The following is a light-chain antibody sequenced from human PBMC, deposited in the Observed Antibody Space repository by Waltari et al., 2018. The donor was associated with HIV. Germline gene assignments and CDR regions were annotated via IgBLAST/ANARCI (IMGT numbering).Light chain of an antibody. Sequence: SYELTQPPSVSVSPGQTARITCSGDELPKQYAYWYQQKPGQAPILVIYKDNERPSGIPGRFAGSSSGTIVTLTISGVQAEDEADYYCQSADNSGTWVFGGGTKLTVL. V-gene: IGLV3-25*03. CDR1: ELPKQY. CDR3: QSADNSGTWV. J-gene: IGLJ3*02. CDR2: KDN.